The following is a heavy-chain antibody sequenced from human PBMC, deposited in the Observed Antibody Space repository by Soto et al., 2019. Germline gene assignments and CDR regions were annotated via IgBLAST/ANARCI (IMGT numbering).Heavy chain of an antibody. J-gene: IGHJ5*02. Sequence: PGGSLRLSCAASGFTFSNAWMSWVRQAPGKGLEWVGRIKSKTDGGTTDYAAPVKGRFTISRDDSKNTLYLQMNSLKTEDTAVYYCVGSLVGLRFLEWFHTPPRHFDPWGQGTLVTVSS. CDR3: VGSLVGLRFLEWFHTPPRHFDP. V-gene: IGHV3-15*01. CDR2: IKSKTDGGTT. D-gene: IGHD3-3*01. CDR1: GFTFSNAW.